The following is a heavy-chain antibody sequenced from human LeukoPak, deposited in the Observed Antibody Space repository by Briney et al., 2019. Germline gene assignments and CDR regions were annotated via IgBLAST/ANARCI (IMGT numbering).Heavy chain of an antibody. J-gene: IGHJ4*02. V-gene: IGHV3-48*02. CDR1: GFKITRYS. CDR2: IGSSGRTM. CDR3: ARDGGYSSGYTLLIEH. D-gene: IGHD5-18*01. Sequence: TGGSLRLSCAASGFKITRYSRNRPRQAPGKGLEWVSHIGSSGRTMFYADSVKGRFTISRDNAKNSLFLQMNSLRDEDTAVYYCARDGGYSSGYTLLIEHLGQGTLVTVSS.